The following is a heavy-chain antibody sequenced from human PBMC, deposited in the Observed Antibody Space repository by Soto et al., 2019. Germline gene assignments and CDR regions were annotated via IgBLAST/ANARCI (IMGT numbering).Heavy chain of an antibody. Sequence: QVQLVQSGAEAKKPGSSVKVSCKTSGGTFSSYAISWVRQAPGQGLEWMGGIVPLFRTTNYEQKFQGRVTITADTSTYTGYMELSGLRSGDTAVYSCARGGYSSTWSNLLDRSGLDVWGQGTTVTVSS. CDR3: ARGGYSSTWSNLLDRSGLDV. V-gene: IGHV1-69*06. D-gene: IGHD6-13*01. J-gene: IGHJ6*02. CDR1: GGTFSSYA. CDR2: IVPLFRTT.